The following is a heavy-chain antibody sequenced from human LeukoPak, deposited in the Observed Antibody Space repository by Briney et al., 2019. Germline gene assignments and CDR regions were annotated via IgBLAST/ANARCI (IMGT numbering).Heavy chain of an antibody. CDR1: GFTFSSYA. Sequence: GGFLRLSCAASGFTFSSYAMTWVRQAPGKGLEWVSSISGTGGSTFYADSVKGRFTISRDNSKNTLYLQMNSLRAEDTAIYYCAKEREAYCSGGSCYGSDKLFPADYWGQGTLVTVSS. D-gene: IGHD2-15*01. CDR2: ISGTGGST. V-gene: IGHV3-23*01. J-gene: IGHJ4*02. CDR3: AKEREAYCSGGSCYGSDKLFPADY.